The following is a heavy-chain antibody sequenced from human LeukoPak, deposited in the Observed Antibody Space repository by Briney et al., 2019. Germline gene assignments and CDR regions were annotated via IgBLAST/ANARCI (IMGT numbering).Heavy chain of an antibody. V-gene: IGHV3-23*01. Sequence: PGGTLRLSCAASGFTFSSYGMSWVRQAPGKGLEWVSAISGSGGSTYYADSVKGRFTISRDNSKNTLYLQMNSLRAEDTAVYYCAKELYSSTWPYYFDYWGQGTLVTVSS. CDR1: GFTFSSYG. CDR3: AKELYSSTWPYYFDY. J-gene: IGHJ4*02. CDR2: ISGSGGST. D-gene: IGHD6-13*01.